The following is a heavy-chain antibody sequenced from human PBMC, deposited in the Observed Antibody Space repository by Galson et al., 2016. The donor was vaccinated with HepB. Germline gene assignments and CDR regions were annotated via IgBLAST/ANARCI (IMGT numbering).Heavy chain of an antibody. CDR3: ARGGGRQQVDF. D-gene: IGHD3-16*01. V-gene: IGHV4-34*01. CDR2: INHTGDT. J-gene: IGHJ4*02. Sequence: SETLSLTCTISGGSFRGYYWSWIRQAPRKGLEWIGEINHTGDTNYNPSLKSRVTISVDTSRNQFSLGLTSVTAADTAVYYCARGGGRQQVDFWGQGTLVTVSS. CDR1: GGSFRGYY.